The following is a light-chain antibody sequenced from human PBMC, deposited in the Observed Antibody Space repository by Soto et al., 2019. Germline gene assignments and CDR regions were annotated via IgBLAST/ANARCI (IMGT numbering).Light chain of an antibody. CDR2: TAS. J-gene: IGKJ1*01. V-gene: IGKV1-12*01. CDR3: QQANTFPWT. Sequence: DIQMTQSPSSVSASVGDRVTITCRASQGINTWLAWFQQKPGKAPRLLIYTASTLQSGVPSRFSGSGSGTDFTLTITSLQPEDFATYFCQQANTFPWTFGQGTRVEIK. CDR1: QGINTW.